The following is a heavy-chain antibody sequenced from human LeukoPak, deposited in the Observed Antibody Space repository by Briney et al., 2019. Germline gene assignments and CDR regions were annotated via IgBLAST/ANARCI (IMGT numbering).Heavy chain of an antibody. Sequence: SETLPLTCTVSGASVSSSSYYWEWIRQPPGKGLEWVGSIFYSGSTFYNPSLKSRVTMSVDTSKNQFSLRLSSVTATDTAVYYCATRRSGSHPYYWGQGTLVTISS. D-gene: IGHD1-26*01. CDR1: GASVSSSSYY. J-gene: IGHJ4*02. CDR3: ATRRSGSHPYY. CDR2: IFYSGST. V-gene: IGHV4-39*01.